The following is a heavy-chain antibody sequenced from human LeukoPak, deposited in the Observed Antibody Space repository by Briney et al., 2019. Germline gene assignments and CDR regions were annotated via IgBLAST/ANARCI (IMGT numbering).Heavy chain of an antibody. J-gene: IGHJ4*02. V-gene: IGHV4-59*01. Sequence: SETLSLTCTVSGGSISSYYWSWLRQTPGKGLEWIGYTYYSGSTNYNPSLKSRVIISVDTSKNQFSLKLSSVTAADTAVYYCARLDLSTYYYDSSGYYWDYWGQGTLVTVSS. D-gene: IGHD3-22*01. CDR2: TYYSGST. CDR3: ARLDLSTYYYDSSGYYWDY. CDR1: GGSISSYY.